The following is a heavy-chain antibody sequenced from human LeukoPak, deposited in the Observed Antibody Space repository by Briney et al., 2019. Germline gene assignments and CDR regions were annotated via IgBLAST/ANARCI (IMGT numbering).Heavy chain of an antibody. D-gene: IGHD4/OR15-4a*01. V-gene: IGHV3-66*02. CDR3: ATKYGEN. J-gene: IGHJ4*02. CDR1: GFTVSDTY. CDR2: FWIDGTT. Sequence: PGGSLRLSCVVSGFTVSDTYMSWVRQAPGKGLECVSVFWIDGTTHHADSVKGRFTISRDSSKNTLYLQMNSLRPEDTAVYYCATKYGENWGQGTLVTVSS.